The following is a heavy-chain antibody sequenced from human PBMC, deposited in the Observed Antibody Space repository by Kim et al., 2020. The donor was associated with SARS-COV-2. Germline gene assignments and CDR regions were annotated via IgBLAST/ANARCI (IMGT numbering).Heavy chain of an antibody. CDR3: AKDLAITAAGTRGGPFD. J-gene: IGHJ4*01. Sequence: GGSLRLSCAASGFTFANYAMSWVRQAPGKGLEWVSVIYSGGRSTYYADSVKGRFTISRDNSKNTLYLQMNSLRAEDTAVYYCAKDLAITAAGTRGGPFD. CDR2: IYSGGRST. V-gene: IGHV3-23*03. CDR1: GFTFANYA. D-gene: IGHD6-13*01.